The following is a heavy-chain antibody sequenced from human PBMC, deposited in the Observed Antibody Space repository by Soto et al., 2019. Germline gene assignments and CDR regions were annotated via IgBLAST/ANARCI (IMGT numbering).Heavy chain of an antibody. CDR3: GRAQGSSWYNWCDP. CDR2: IIPLYGTT. V-gene: IGHV1-69*01. Sequence: QVLLVQSGAEVKKPGSSVKVSCKASGGPLSSYGISWVRQTPGRGLEWMGGIIPLYGTTNYAQKFRGRVTVSADESTSTVYRELRSLSFEDTAVYYCGRAQGSSWYNWCDPWGQGTLVTVSS. J-gene: IGHJ5*02. CDR1: GGPLSSYG. D-gene: IGHD6-13*01.